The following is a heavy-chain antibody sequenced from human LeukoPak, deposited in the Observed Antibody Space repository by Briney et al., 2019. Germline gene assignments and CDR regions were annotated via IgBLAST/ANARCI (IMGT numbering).Heavy chain of an antibody. D-gene: IGHD3-3*01. V-gene: IGHV3-21*01. CDR2: ISSSSSYI. CDR1: GLTFSR. CDR3: AREYYDFWSGYSVGAFDI. Sequence: PGGSLRLSCAASGLTFSRMNWVRQAPGKALEWVSSISSSSSYIYYADSVKGRFTISRDNAKNSLYLQMNSLRAEDTAVYYCAREYYDFWSGYSVGAFDIWGQGTMVTVSS. J-gene: IGHJ3*02.